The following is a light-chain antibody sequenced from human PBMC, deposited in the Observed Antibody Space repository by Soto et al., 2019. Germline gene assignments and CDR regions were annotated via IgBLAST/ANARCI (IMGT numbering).Light chain of an antibody. CDR1: GRDIGAYNY. CDR2: EVE. V-gene: IGLV2-14*01. Sequence: SSLTQPAPVSGSPGQSITISCTGSGRDIGAYNYVSWYQQHPGKAPKLIIYEVENRPSGVSNRFSASKSAFTASLTISGLQAEDEADYYCSSYTTSYFYVFGPGTKVTVL. CDR3: SSYTTSYFYV. J-gene: IGLJ1*01.